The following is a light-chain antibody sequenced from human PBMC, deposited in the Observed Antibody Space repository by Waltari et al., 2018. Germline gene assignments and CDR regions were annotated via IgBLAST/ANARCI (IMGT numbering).Light chain of an antibody. CDR1: SSDVGFYNY. Sequence: QSALTQPASVSGSPGQSITISCYGTSSDVGFYNYVSWYQQHPGKAPKLNIYDVSQRPAGVSDRFSGSKSGNTASLTISGLQAEDEADYYCNSYTGSNSWVFGGGTKVTVL. CDR3: NSYTGSNSWV. CDR2: DVS. J-gene: IGLJ3*02. V-gene: IGLV2-14*01.